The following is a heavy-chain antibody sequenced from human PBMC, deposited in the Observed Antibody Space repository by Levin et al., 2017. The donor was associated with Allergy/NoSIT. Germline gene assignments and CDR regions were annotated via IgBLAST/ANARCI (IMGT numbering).Heavy chain of an antibody. CDR3: ARVLYGSGSYEGYYFDY. D-gene: IGHD3-10*01. J-gene: IGHJ4*02. Sequence: GGSLRLSCAASGFTFSSYSMNWVRQAPGKGLEWVSSISSSSSYIYYADSVKGRFTISRDNAKNSLYLQMNSLRAEDTAVYYCARVLYGSGSYEGYYFDYWGQGTLVTVSS. V-gene: IGHV3-21*01. CDR1: GFTFSSYS. CDR2: ISSSSSYI.